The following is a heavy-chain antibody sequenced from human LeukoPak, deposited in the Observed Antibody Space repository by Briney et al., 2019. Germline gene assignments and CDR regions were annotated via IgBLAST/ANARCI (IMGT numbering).Heavy chain of an antibody. J-gene: IGHJ3*02. D-gene: IGHD2-2*01. CDR3: ARTFLQLLGAFDI. Sequence: SQTLSLTCTVSGGSISSGSYYWSWIRQHPGKGLEWIGYIYYSGSTYYNPSLKSRVTISVDTSKNQFSLKLSSVTAADTAVYYCARTFLQLLGAFDIWGQGTMVTVSS. CDR1: GGSISSGSYY. V-gene: IGHV4-31*03. CDR2: IYYSGST.